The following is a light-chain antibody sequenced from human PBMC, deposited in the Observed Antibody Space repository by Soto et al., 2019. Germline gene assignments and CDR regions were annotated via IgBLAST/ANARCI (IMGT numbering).Light chain of an antibody. CDR1: QGIRNY. J-gene: IGKJ3*01. V-gene: IGKV1-27*01. CDR2: AAS. Sequence: DIQMTQSPSSLPASVGDRVTITCRASQGIRNYLAWYQQKPGKVPKLLIYAASTLQSGVPSRFSGSGSGTDFTLTISSLQPEDVATYYCQKYNSALFTFGPGNKVDIK. CDR3: QKYNSALFT.